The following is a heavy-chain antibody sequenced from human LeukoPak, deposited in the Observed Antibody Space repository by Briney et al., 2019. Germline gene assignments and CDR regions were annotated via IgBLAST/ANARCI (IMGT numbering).Heavy chain of an antibody. CDR3: ARAPNWGPDY. V-gene: IGHV1-2*02. CDR1: GYTFNDHY. D-gene: IGHD7-27*01. Sequence: ASVKVSCKALGYTFNDHYFHWLRQAPGQGIEWMGWIHPGRGDTNIAQKFQGRVSLTRDTSISTAYMELSRLTSDDTAVYYCARAPNWGPDYWGRGTLVSVSS. CDR2: IHPGRGDT. J-gene: IGHJ4*02.